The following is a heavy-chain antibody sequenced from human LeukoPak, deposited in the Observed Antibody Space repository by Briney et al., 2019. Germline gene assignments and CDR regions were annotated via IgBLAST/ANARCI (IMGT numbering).Heavy chain of an antibody. Sequence: GRSLRLPCAASGFTFNDYAMYWVRQAPGKGLEWVTLISYDGYDKSYADSVRGRFTISRDNSRNTLYLRMDSLRSEDTAVYYCARDFFPVVDSTWYEIGYWGQGTLVTVSS. CDR3: ARDFFPVVDSTWYEIGY. CDR1: GFTFNDYA. CDR2: ISYDGYDK. J-gene: IGHJ4*02. V-gene: IGHV3-30-3*01. D-gene: IGHD2-21*01.